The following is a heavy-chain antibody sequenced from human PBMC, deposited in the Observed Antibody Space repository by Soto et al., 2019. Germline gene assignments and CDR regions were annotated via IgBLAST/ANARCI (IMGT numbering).Heavy chain of an antibody. V-gene: IGHV1-24*01. Sequence: ASVKVSCKVAGYTLTETSIHWVRRAHGIGLEWMGGSNPEDGETIYAQKVQGRVIMTEDTSTDTAYMDISSLRSEDTAVYFCVTVPLKFQKDYYDSSDFLEYFDYWGHGTLVTVSS. CDR1: GYTLTETS. J-gene: IGHJ4*01. CDR3: VTVPLKFQKDYYDSSDFLEYFDY. CDR2: SNPEDGET. D-gene: IGHD3-22*01.